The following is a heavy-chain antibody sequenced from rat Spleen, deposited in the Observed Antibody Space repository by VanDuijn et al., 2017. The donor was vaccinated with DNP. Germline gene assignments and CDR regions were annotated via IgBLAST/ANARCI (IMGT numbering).Heavy chain of an antibody. V-gene: IGHV5-27*01. D-gene: IGHD3-6*01. CDR2: IGSPAYAP. CDR1: GFTFSAYY. Sequence: EVQLVESGGGLVQPGRSLKLSCAASGFTFSAYYMAWVRQAPAKGLEWVAYIGSPAYAPYYTDSVKGRFAISRDNAKSTLYLQMDSLRSEDTATYYCSSLSTGLISGWFAYWGQGTLVTVSS. CDR3: SSLSTGLISGWFAY. J-gene: IGHJ3*01.